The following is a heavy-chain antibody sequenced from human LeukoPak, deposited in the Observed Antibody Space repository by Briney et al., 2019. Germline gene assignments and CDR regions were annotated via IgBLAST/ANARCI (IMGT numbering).Heavy chain of an antibody. Sequence: PSETLSLTCTVSGGSISSSSYYWGWIRQPPGKGLEWIGSIYYSGSTYYNPSLKSRVTISVDTSKNQFSLKLSSVTAADTAVYYCASSIRWLLSEDWFDPWGQGTLVTVSS. CDR3: ASSIRWLLSEDWFDP. CDR2: IYYSGST. CDR1: GGSISSSSYY. D-gene: IGHD5-24*01. J-gene: IGHJ5*02. V-gene: IGHV4-39*07.